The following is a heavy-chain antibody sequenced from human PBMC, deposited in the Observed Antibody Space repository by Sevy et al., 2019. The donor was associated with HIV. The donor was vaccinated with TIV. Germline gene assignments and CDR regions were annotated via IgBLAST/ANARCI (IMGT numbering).Heavy chain of an antibody. CDR2: ISSSSSYI. Sequence: GGSLRLSCAASGFTFSSNSMNWVRQAPGKGLEWVSSISSSSSYIYYADSVKVRFTISRDNAKKSLYLQMNSLRAEDTAVYYCARDLPGIAARRDNYFDYWGQGTLVTVSS. D-gene: IGHD6-6*01. CDR3: ARDLPGIAARRDNYFDY. J-gene: IGHJ4*02. V-gene: IGHV3-21*01. CDR1: GFTFSSNS.